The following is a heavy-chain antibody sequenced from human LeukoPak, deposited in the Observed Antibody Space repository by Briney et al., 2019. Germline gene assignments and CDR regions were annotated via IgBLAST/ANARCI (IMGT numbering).Heavy chain of an antibody. J-gene: IGHJ4*02. CDR1: GGSISSSSYY. V-gene: IGHV4-39*07. CDR3: AREEGASMIITY. Sequence: SETLSLTCTVSGGSISSSSYYWGWIRQPPGKGLEWIGSIYYSGSTYYNPSLKSRVTISVDTSKNQFSLKLSSVTAADTAVYYCAREEGASMIITYWGQGTLVTISS. CDR2: IYYSGST. D-gene: IGHD3-22*01.